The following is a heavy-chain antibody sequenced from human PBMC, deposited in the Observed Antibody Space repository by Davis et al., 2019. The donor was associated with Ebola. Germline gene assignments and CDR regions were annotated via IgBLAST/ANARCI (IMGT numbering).Heavy chain of an antibody. CDR1: GDSIGSSSYY. V-gene: IGHV4-39*01. CDR2: IYYSGST. Sequence: MPSETLSLTCTVSGDSIGSSSYYWGWIRQPPGKGLEWIGSIYYSGSTYYNPSLKSRVTISVDTSKNQFSLKLSSVTAADTAVYYCARQGGGYDAFDIWGQGTMVTVSS. D-gene: IGHD3-22*01. CDR3: ARQGGGYDAFDI. J-gene: IGHJ3*02.